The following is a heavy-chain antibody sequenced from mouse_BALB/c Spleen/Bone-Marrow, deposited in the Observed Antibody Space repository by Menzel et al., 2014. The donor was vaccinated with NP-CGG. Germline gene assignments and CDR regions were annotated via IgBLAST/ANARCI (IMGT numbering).Heavy chain of an antibody. CDR1: GFNIKDTY. Sequence: EVQVVESGAELVKPGASVKLSCTASGFNIKDTYMHWVKQRPEQGLEWIGRIDPANGNIKYDPKFQGKATITADTSSNTAYLQLSSLTSEDTAVYYCASYYYGHYFDYWGQGTTLTVSS. CDR2: IDPANGNI. CDR3: ASYYYGHYFDY. D-gene: IGHD1-1*01. V-gene: IGHV14-3*02. J-gene: IGHJ2*01.